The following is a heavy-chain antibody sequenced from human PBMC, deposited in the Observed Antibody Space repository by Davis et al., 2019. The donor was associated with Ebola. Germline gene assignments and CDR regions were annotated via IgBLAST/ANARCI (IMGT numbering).Heavy chain of an antibody. CDR2: IIPIFGTA. CDR1: VGTFSSYA. V-gene: IGHV1-69*13. D-gene: IGHD6-6*01. CDR3: ARGSALAARAFDY. Sequence: AASVKVSCKASVGTFSSYAISWVRQAPGQGLEWMGGIIPIFGTANYAQRFQGRVTITADESTSTAYMELSSLRSEDTAVYYCARGSALAARAFDYWGQGTLVTVSS. J-gene: IGHJ4*02.